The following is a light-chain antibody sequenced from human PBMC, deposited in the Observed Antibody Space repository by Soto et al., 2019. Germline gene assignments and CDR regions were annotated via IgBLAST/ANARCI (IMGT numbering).Light chain of an antibody. CDR1: SSDVGAYNH. J-gene: IGLJ3*02. CDR3: ASHTTSKTWV. Sequence: QSALTQAASASGSPGQSITISCTGTSSDVGAYNHVSWYQQRPGKVPKVVIFEVNNRPSGVSSRFSGSKSGNTAYLTISGLQTEDEADYDCASHTTSKTWVFGGGTKLTVL. CDR2: EVN. V-gene: IGLV2-14*01.